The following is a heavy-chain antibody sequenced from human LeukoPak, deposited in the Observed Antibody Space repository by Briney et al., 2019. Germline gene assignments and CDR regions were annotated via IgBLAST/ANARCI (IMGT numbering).Heavy chain of an antibody. D-gene: IGHD4-17*01. CDR2: IWYDGSNK. CDR3: ARDDYGDYVWSQPTFDY. V-gene: IGHV3-33*01. CDR1: GFTFSSYG. J-gene: IGHJ4*02. Sequence: PGGSLRLSCAASGFTFSSYGMHWVRQAPGKGLEWVAVIWYDGSNKYYADSVKGRFTISRDNPKNTLYLQMNSLRAEDTAVYYCARDDYGDYVWSQPTFDYWGQGTLVTVSS.